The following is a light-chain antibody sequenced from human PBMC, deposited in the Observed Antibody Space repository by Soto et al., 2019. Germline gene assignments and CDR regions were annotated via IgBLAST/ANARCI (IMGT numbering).Light chain of an antibody. V-gene: IGKV1-5*02. CDR3: QQYNSYS. CDR1: DSISNC. J-gene: IGKJ1*01. Sequence: IHMTQSPSTRPASXGDRVTIICRARDSISNCLAWYHQNPGTAXKVLIYHASNSQSGVPSRFSGSGSATECTLTISSLQPDDFATDYCQQYNSYSFGQGTKVDIK. CDR2: HAS.